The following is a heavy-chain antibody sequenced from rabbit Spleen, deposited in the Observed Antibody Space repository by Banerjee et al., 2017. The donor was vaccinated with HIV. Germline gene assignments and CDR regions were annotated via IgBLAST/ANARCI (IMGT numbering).Heavy chain of an antibody. J-gene: IGHJ4*01. CDR2: IYAGSSGVT. CDR1: GIDLTTYYY. CDR3: ARCYAGYGDFGYAAM. Sequence: QSLEESGGDLVKPGASLTLTCTASGIDLTTYYYMCWIRQAPGKGLEWIACIYAGSSGVTYYASWARGRFPISKTSATMVTLQMTSLTVADAATYFCARCYAGYGDFGYAAMWGPGTLVTVS. D-gene: IGHD7-1*01. V-gene: IGHV1S40*01.